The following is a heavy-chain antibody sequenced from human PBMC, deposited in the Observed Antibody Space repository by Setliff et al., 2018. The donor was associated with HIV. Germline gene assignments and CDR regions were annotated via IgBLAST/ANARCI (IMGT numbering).Heavy chain of an antibody. J-gene: IGHJ4*02. V-gene: IGHV4-34*01. D-gene: IGHD2-2*01. Sequence: PSETLSLTCAVSGYSLSSDYYWSWIRQPPGKGLEWIGEINHNKSSDYNPSLKSRVTMSVDTSKNQFSLKVKSVTAADTAVYYCARQKKSSSWSPNDYWGQGTLVTVSS. CDR1: GYSLSSDYY. CDR3: ARQKKSSSWSPNDY. CDR2: INHNKSS.